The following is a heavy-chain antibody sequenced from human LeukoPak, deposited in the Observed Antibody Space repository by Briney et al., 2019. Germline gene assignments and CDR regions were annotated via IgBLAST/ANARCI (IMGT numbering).Heavy chain of an antibody. J-gene: IGHJ4*02. Sequence: PSETLSLTCSVSGDSIRSYYWSWIRQPAGKGLEWIGRIYTSGSTNYNPSLKSRVTMSVDTSKNQFSLKLSSVTAADTAVYYCARALTPLRDSSAYLYLGYRGQGTLVTVSS. CDR3: ARALTPLRDSSAYLYLGY. D-gene: IGHD3-22*01. CDR2: IYTSGST. CDR1: GDSIRSYY. V-gene: IGHV4-4*07.